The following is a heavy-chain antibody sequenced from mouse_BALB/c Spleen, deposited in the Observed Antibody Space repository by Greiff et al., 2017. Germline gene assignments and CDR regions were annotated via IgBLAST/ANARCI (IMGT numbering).Heavy chain of an antibody. J-gene: IGHJ2*01. D-gene: IGHD1-1*01. CDR2: IYPYNGGT. CDR3: ARSWTTVPPYRDY. V-gene: IGHV1S29*02. Sequence: VQLKQSGPELVKPGASVKISCKASGYTFTDYNMHWVKQSHGKSLEWIGYIYPYNGGTGYNQKFKSKATLTVDNSSSTAYMELRSLTSEDSAVYYCARSWTTVPPYRDYWGQGTTLTVSS. CDR1: GYTFTDYN.